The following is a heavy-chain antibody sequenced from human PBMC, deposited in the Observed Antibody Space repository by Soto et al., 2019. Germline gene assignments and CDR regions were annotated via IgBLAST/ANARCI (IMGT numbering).Heavy chain of an antibody. Sequence: QVQLVQSGGEVRKPGASVKVSCKASGDTITNYGISWVRQAPGQGLEWMGWISFYNGNTKYAQNLQGRVTLTTDTSTRTAYMELRSLRSDDTAVYYCAGATSIAVAGKESWGQGTLVTVSS. CDR1: GDTITNYG. D-gene: IGHD6-19*01. V-gene: IGHV1-18*01. J-gene: IGHJ4*02. CDR2: ISFYNGNT. CDR3: AGATSIAVAGKES.